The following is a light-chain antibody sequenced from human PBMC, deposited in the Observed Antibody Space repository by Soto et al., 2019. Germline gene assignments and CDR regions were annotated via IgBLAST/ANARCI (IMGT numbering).Light chain of an antibody. CDR1: QSVRTK. Sequence: EIVMPQSPDTLYVSPGEGATLSCRASQSVRTKLAWYQQKAGQAPRLLIYGASTRATGIPDRFSGSGSGTEFTLTISSLQSEDFAVYYCQQYNSWPPITFGQGTRLEI. V-gene: IGKV3-15*01. CDR2: GAS. J-gene: IGKJ5*01. CDR3: QQYNSWPPIT.